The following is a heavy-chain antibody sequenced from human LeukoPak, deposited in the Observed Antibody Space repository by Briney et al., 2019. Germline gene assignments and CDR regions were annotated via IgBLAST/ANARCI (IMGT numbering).Heavy chain of an antibody. D-gene: IGHD3-22*01. CDR1: GITFSSYG. CDR3: ARERYYYDSTYYYVKYFDY. J-gene: IGHJ4*02. Sequence: GGSLRLSCAASGITFSSYGMSWVRQAPGKGLEWVSSISSTGGTTYYADSVKGRFTISRDNAKNSVYLQMNSLRAEDTAVYYCARERYYYDSTYYYVKYFDYWGQGTLVTVSS. V-gene: IGHV3-23*01. CDR2: ISSTGGTT.